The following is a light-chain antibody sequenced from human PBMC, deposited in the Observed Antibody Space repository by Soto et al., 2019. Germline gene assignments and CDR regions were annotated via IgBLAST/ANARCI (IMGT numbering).Light chain of an antibody. J-gene: IGLJ3*02. V-gene: IGLV2-23*02. CDR3: CSYAATNTLV. CDR1: SSDVGSNNL. Sequence: HSALTQPASVSGSPGQSITISCTGTSSDVGSNNLVSWYQQHPGKAPKLMIYDVTKRPSGISNRFAGSKSDNTASLTISGLQAEDEADYYCCSYAATNTLVFGAGTKLTVL. CDR2: DVT.